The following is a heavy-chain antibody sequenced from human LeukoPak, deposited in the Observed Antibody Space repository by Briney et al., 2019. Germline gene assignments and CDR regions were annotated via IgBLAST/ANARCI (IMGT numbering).Heavy chain of an antibody. V-gene: IGHV4-39*01. CDR1: GGSISSSSYY. Sequence: SETLSLTCTVSGGSISSSSYYWGWIRQPPGKGLEWIGSTYYSGSTYYNPSLKSRVTISVDTSKNQVSLKLSSVTAADTAVYYCARQMPAFDPWGQGTLVTVSS. D-gene: IGHD2-2*01. CDR3: ARQMPAFDP. J-gene: IGHJ5*02. CDR2: TYYSGST.